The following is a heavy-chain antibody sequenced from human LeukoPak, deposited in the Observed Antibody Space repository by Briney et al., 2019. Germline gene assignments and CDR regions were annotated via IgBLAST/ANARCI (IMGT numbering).Heavy chain of an antibody. Sequence: SETLSLTCDVFGGSFTDYFWTWIRQSPGKGLEWIGEINDYSGNTNYNPSLNSRVSISLEKSKNQFSLELRSVTAADTAVYYCARGRIAKIVVVHSFQYGMDVCGQGTTVTVSS. D-gene: IGHD3-22*01. V-gene: IGHV4-34*01. CDR3: ARGRIAKIVVVHSFQYGMDV. CDR1: GGSFTDYF. CDR2: INDYSGNT. J-gene: IGHJ6*02.